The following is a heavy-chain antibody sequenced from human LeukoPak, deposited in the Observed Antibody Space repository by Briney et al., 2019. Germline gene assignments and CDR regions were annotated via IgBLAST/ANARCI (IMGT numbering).Heavy chain of an antibody. V-gene: IGHV1-69*13. CDR3: ARDFRSIVVVPAAHIFDY. CDR2: IIPIFGTA. J-gene: IGHJ4*02. Sequence: SVKVSCKASGGTFSSYAISWVRQAPGQGLEWMGGIIPIFGTANYAQKFQGRVTITADESTSTAYMELSSLRSEDTAVYYCARDFRSIVVVPAAHIFDYWGQGTLVTVSS. D-gene: IGHD2-2*01. CDR1: GGTFSSYA.